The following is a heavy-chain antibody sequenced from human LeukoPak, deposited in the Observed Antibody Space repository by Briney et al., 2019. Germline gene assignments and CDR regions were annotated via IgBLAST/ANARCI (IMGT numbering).Heavy chain of an antibody. D-gene: IGHD3-10*01. Sequence: PGGSLRLSCAASGFTFSSYSMNWVRQAPGKGLEWVSSISSSSSYIYYADSVKGRFTISRDNAKNSLYLQMNSLRAEDTAVYYCALDYYGSGSYPTWFDPWGQGTLVTVSS. CDR1: GFTFSSYS. J-gene: IGHJ5*02. CDR3: ALDYYGSGSYPTWFDP. V-gene: IGHV3-21*01. CDR2: ISSSSSYI.